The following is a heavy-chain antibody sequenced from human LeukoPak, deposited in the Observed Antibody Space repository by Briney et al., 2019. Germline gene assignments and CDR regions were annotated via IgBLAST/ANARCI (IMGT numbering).Heavy chain of an antibody. CDR2: IIPILGTA. J-gene: IGHJ4*02. Sequence: SVKVSCKASGGTFSSYAISWVREAPGQGLEWMGRIIPILGTANYAQKFQGRVTITTDESTSTAYMELSSLRSEDTAVYYCARDVGIAVAGYYFDYWGQGTMVTVSS. D-gene: IGHD6-19*01. CDR3: ARDVGIAVAGYYFDY. CDR1: GGTFSSYA. V-gene: IGHV1-69*05.